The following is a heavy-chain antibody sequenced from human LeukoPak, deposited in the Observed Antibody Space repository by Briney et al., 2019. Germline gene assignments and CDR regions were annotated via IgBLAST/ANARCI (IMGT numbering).Heavy chain of an antibody. D-gene: IGHD2-15*01. CDR1: GYSISTGYH. V-gene: IGHV4-38-2*01. J-gene: IGHJ4*02. Sequence: SETLSLTCAVSGYSISTGYHWGWMGQSPGTRLEWIGSIYHTVNTCYNASLKSRVTISVDTSMNQFSLKVTSVTAAETAVYYCARTRYCSGATCYSPELFGSWGQGTLVTVSS. CDR3: ARTRYCSGATCYSPELFGS. CDR2: IYHTVNT.